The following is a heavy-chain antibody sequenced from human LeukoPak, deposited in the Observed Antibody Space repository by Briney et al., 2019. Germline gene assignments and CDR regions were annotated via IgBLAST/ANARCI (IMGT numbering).Heavy chain of an antibody. D-gene: IGHD4-11*01. Sequence: MPSETLSLTCTVSGGSISSYYWSWIRQPPGKGLEWIGYIYYSGSTNCNPSLKSRVTISVDTSKNQFSLKLSSVTAADTAVYYCARGGLQYDYWGQGTLVTVSS. CDR2: IYYSGST. CDR1: GGSISSYY. J-gene: IGHJ4*02. V-gene: IGHV4-59*01. CDR3: ARGGLQYDY.